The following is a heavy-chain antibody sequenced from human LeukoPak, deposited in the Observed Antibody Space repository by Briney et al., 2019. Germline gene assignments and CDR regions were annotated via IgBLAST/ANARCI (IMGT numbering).Heavy chain of an antibody. J-gene: IGHJ4*02. CDR3: ARDPVAVREPIDL. CDR2: IYYSGST. Sequence: SETLSLTCTVSGGSISSYYWSWIRQPPGKGLEWIGYIYYSGSTNYNPSLKSRVTISVDTSKNQFSLKLSSVTAADTAVYYCARDPVAVREPIDLWGQETLVTVSS. V-gene: IGHV4-59*01. D-gene: IGHD3-10*02. CDR1: GGSISSYY.